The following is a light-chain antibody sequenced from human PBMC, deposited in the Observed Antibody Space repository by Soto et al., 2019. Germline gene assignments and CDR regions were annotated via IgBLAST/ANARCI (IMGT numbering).Light chain of an antibody. CDR1: QSVSSY. Sequence: IVLTQSPATLSLSPGERATLSGRASQSVSSYLAWYQQKPGPAPRLLIYDASNRATGIPARFSGSGSGTDFTLTISSLAPEDFAVYYCQQYGSLVTFGQGTKVDIK. CDR2: DAS. V-gene: IGKV3-11*01. J-gene: IGKJ1*01. CDR3: QQYGSLVT.